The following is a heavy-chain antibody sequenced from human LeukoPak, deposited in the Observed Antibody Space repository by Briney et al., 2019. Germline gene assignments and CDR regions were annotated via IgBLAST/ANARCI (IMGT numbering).Heavy chain of an antibody. CDR3: ARAPDYTNWFDP. V-gene: IGHV1-46*02. Sequence: GASVKVSCKASGNTFNSYYIHWVRQAPGQGLEWMGIINPRFGSTSYAQKLYCPVNMTRDTSTSTVYRELSSLRAEGTAVYYCARAPDYTNWFDPWGQGTLVTVSS. CDR2: INPRFGST. CDR1: GNTFNSYY. J-gene: IGHJ5*02. D-gene: IGHD4-11*01.